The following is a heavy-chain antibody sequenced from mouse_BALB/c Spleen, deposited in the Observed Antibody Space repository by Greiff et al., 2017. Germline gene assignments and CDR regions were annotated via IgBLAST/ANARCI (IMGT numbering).Heavy chain of an antibody. CDR2: ISSGGSYT. CDR1: GFTFSSYA. CDR3: ARRGGQLDFDY. J-gene: IGHJ2*01. D-gene: IGHD4-1*02. V-gene: IGHV5-9-1*01. Sequence: DVMLVESGGGLVKPGGSLKLSCAASGFTFSSYAMSWVRQTPEKRLEWVATISSGGSYTYYPDSVKGRFTISRDNAKNTLYLQMSSLRSEDTAMYYCARRGGQLDFDYWGQGTTLTVSS.